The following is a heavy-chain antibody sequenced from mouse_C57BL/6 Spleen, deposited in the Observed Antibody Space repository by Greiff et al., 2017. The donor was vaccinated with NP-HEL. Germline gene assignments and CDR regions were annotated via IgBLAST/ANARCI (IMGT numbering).Heavy chain of an antibody. V-gene: IGHV1-61*01. Sequence: VQLQQPGAELVRPGSSVKLSCKASGYTFTSYWMDWVKQRHGQGLEWIGNIYPSDSETHYNQKFKDKATLTVDKSSSTAYMPLSSLTSEDSAVYYCARRGDYGSSWDYWGQGTTLTVSS. CDR1: GYTFTSYW. D-gene: IGHD1-1*01. J-gene: IGHJ2*01. CDR2: IYPSDSET. CDR3: ARRGDYGSSWDY.